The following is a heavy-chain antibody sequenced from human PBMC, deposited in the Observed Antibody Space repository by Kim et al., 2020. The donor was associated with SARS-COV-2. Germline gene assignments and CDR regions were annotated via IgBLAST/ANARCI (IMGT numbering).Heavy chain of an antibody. CDR2: ITGNGDTT. CDR3: ARDVLLFSGPGATGATSHYFGLDV. Sequence: GGSLRLSCAASGFTFSDYSVNWVRQAPGKGLEWISYITGNGDTTSYPDSVRGRFTISRDNANNLLYLQMNSLRDEDTAVYYCARDVLLFSGPGATGATSHYFGLDVWGQGTTVTVSS. D-gene: IGHD1-1*01. J-gene: IGHJ6*02. V-gene: IGHV3-48*02. CDR1: GFTFSDYS.